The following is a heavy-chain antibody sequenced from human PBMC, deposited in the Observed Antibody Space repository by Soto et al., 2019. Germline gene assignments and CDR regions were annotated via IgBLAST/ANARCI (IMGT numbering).Heavy chain of an antibody. CDR2: ISGYNGNT. CDR1: GYTFTSYG. V-gene: IGHV1-18*01. CDR3: ARDGYCISTTCYVGGGFGMDV. Sequence: QVQLVQSGAEVKKPGASVKVSCKASGYTFTSYGISWVRQAPGQGLEWMGWISGYNGNTNYAQKVQGRVTMTTDISTGTAYLELRSLRSDDTAVYYCARDGYCISTTCYVGGGFGMDVWGQGTTVTVSS. D-gene: IGHD2-2*01. J-gene: IGHJ6*02.